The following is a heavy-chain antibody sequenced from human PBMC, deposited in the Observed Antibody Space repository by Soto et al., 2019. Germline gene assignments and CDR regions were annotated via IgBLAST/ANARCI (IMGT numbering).Heavy chain of an antibody. V-gene: IGHV3-48*03. Sequence: VQLVESGGGLVQPGGSLRLSCAASGFTFSSYEMNWVRQAPGKGLEWVSYISSSGSIIYYADSVKGRFTISRDNAKNSLYLQMNSLRAEDTAVYYCARGVLYYYDSSGYPHWFDPWGQGTLVIVSS. D-gene: IGHD3-22*01. J-gene: IGHJ5*02. CDR1: GFTFSSYE. CDR2: ISSSGSII. CDR3: ARGVLYYYDSSGYPHWFDP.